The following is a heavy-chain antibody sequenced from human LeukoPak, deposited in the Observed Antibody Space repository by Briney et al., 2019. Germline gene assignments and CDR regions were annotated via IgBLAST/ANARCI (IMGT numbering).Heavy chain of an antibody. V-gene: IGHV4-34*01. CDR2: INHSGST. CDR1: GGSFSGYY. CDR3: ARYYDFWSGYYGY. Sequence: SETLSLTCAVYGGSFSGYYWSWIRQPPGKGLEWIGEINHSGSTNYNPSLKSRVTISVDTSKNQFSLKLSSVTAADTAVYYCARYYDFWSGYYGYWGRGTLVTVSS. D-gene: IGHD3-3*01. J-gene: IGHJ4*02.